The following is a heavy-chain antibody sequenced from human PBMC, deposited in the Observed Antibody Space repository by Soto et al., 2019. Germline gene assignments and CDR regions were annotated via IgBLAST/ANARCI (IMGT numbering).Heavy chain of an antibody. Sequence: QVQLVQSGPEVKKPGASVKVSCKTSGYTFTSYGISWVRQATGQGLEWMGWNSTYKGNTTYAQKIRGRVTMTTDTSTSTASMELRSLRSDDTAVYYCAARAPAFDYWGQGTLVTVSS. J-gene: IGHJ4*02. CDR3: AARAPAFDY. CDR2: NSTYKGNT. CDR1: GYTFTSYG. V-gene: IGHV1-18*01.